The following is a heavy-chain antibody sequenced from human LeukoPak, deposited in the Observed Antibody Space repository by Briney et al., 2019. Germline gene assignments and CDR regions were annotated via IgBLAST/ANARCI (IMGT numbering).Heavy chain of an antibody. J-gene: IGHJ4*02. CDR1: GYTFTSYA. CDR3: ARADNTRYCSGGSCYPGVFDY. V-gene: IGHV7-4-1*02. D-gene: IGHD2-15*01. Sequence: ASVTVSFTCSGYTFTSYAMNWVRQPPGQGLEGVGGINTKTGNPTYAQGFTGRFVFSLDTSVSTAYLQISRLKAEDTAVYYCARADNTRYCSGGSCYPGVFDYWGQGTLVTVSS. CDR2: INTKTGNP.